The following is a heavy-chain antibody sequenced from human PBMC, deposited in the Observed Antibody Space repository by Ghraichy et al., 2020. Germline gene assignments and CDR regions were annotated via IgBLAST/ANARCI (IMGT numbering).Heavy chain of an antibody. CDR1: GDSISSRTW. CDR3: ASKPITHDLFTA. Sequence: ESLNISCAVSGDSISSRTWWSWVRQPPGKGLEWIGEIWHDGNTNYSPSLKSRATVLVDKSKSQFSLKLSSVTAADTAVYYCASKPITHDLFTAWGQGALVTVSS. J-gene: IGHJ5*02. CDR2: IWHDGNT. V-gene: IGHV4-4*02. D-gene: IGHD3-9*01.